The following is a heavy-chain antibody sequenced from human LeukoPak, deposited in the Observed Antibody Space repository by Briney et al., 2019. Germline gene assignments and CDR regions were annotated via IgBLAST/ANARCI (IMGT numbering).Heavy chain of an antibody. V-gene: IGHV4-59*01. CDR2: IYYSGST. Sequence: SETLSLTCTVSGGSINNYYWSWIRQPPGKGLEWIGYIYYSGSTNYNPSLKSRVTISVDTSKNQFSLKPNSVTAADTAVYYCARDRITMVRGALRYYGMDVWGQGTTVTVSS. D-gene: IGHD3-10*01. CDR3: ARDRITMVRGALRYYGMDV. CDR1: GGSINNYY. J-gene: IGHJ6*02.